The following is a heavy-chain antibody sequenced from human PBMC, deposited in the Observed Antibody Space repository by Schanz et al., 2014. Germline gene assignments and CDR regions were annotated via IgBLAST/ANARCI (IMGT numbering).Heavy chain of an antibody. J-gene: IGHJ6*02. Sequence: EVQLVESGGGLVQPGRSLRLSCAASGFTFEDYAMHWVRQVPGKGLEWVSGILLRSGHRDYANSVKDRFIISRDRSSLYLQMNSLRAEDTAFYYCVKDLAPGGADVWGQGTTVTVSS. D-gene: IGHD2-15*01. CDR1: GFTFEDYA. CDR3: VKDLAPGGADV. CDR2: ILLRSGHR. V-gene: IGHV3-9*01.